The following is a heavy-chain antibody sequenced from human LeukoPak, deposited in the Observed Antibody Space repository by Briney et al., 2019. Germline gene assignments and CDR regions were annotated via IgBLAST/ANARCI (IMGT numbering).Heavy chain of an antibody. D-gene: IGHD3-3*01. J-gene: IGHJ6*03. CDR3: AKDGLRFLEWGYMDV. Sequence: GRSLRLSCAASGFTFSSYGVHWVRQAPGKGLEWVAVIWYDGSNKYYADSVKGRFTISRDNSKNTLYLQMNSLRAEDTAVYYCAKDGLRFLEWGYMDVWGKGTTVTVSS. CDR1: GFTFSSYG. CDR2: IWYDGSNK. V-gene: IGHV3-33*06.